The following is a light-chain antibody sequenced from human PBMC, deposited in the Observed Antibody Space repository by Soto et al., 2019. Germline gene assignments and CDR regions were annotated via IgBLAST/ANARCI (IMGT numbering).Light chain of an antibody. J-gene: IGLJ1*01. V-gene: IGLV2-14*01. CDR3: RSYTSSSTLLYV. CDR1: SSDVGGYNY. CDR2: DVS. Sequence: QSALTQPASVSGSPGQSITISCTGTSSDVGGYNYVSWYQQHPGKAPKLMIYDVSNRPSVVSNRFSGAKSGNTASLTSSGLKAEDEADYYCRSYTSSSTLLYVFGPGSKVTVL.